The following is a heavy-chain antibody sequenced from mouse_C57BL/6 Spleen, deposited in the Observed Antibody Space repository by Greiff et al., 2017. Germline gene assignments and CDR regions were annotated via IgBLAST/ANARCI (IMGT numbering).Heavy chain of an antibody. CDR1: GYTFTSYW. D-gene: IGHD3-2*02. Sequence: QVQLQQPGAELVMPGASVKLSCKASGYTFTSYWMHWVKQRPGQGLEWIGEIDPSDSYTNYNQKFKGKSTLTVDKSYSTAYMQLSSLTSEDSAVYDCARFPASSGYDYYAMDYWGQGTSVTVSS. CDR2: IDPSDSYT. CDR3: ARFPASSGYDYYAMDY. J-gene: IGHJ4*01. V-gene: IGHV1-69*01.